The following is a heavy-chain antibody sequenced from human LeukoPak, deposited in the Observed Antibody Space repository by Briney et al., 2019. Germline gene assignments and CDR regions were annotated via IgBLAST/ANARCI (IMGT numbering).Heavy chain of an antibody. CDR3: ARESYGDYYFDY. CDR1: GFTFSSYT. V-gene: IGHV3-30-3*01. Sequence: GRSLRLSCAASGFTFSSYTLYWVRQPPGKGLEWVAGISFDGNNKQYADSEKGRFTISRDNSRKALYLQMNSLRAEDTALYYCARESYGDYYFDYWGLGTLVTVSS. CDR2: ISFDGNNK. J-gene: IGHJ4*02. D-gene: IGHD4-17*01.